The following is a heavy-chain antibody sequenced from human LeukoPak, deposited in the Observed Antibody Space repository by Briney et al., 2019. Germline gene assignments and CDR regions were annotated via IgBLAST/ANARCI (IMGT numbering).Heavy chain of an antibody. CDR3: ARGSAVAGIPFDP. J-gene: IGHJ5*02. Sequence: SQTLSLTCAISGDSVSDNAATWNWIRQSPSRGLEWLGRTYYRSKWYSDYAVSVKSRITINPDTSKNQFSLQLNSVTPEDTAAYYCARGSAVAGIPFDPWGQGTLVTVSS. V-gene: IGHV6-1*01. CDR1: GDSVSDNAAT. CDR2: TYYRSKWYS. D-gene: IGHD6-19*01.